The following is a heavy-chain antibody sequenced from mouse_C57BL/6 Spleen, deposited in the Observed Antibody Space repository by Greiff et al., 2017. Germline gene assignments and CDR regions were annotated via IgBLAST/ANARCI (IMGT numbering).Heavy chain of an antibody. Sequence: QVQLQQPGAELVRPGSSVKLSCKASGYTFTSYWMHWVKQRPIQGLEWIGNIDPSDSETHYNQKFKDKATLTVDKSSSTAYMQLSSLTSEDSAVYYCARRGVTPRAMDYWGQGTSVTVSS. J-gene: IGHJ4*01. D-gene: IGHD2-2*01. CDR3: ARRGVTPRAMDY. CDR2: IDPSDSET. V-gene: IGHV1-52*01. CDR1: GYTFTSYW.